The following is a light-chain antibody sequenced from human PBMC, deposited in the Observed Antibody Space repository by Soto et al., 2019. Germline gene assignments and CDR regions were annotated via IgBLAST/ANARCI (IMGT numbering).Light chain of an antibody. J-gene: IGLJ1*01. CDR1: SSDVGSYNL. Sequence: QSVLTQPASVSGSPGQSITISCTGTSSDVGSYNLVYWYQQLPGTAPKLLIYRNNQRPSGVPDRFSGSKSGTSASLAISGLRSEDEADYYCAAWDDSLSVYGFGTGTKVTVL. CDR2: RNN. CDR3: AAWDDSLSVYG. V-gene: IGLV1-47*01.